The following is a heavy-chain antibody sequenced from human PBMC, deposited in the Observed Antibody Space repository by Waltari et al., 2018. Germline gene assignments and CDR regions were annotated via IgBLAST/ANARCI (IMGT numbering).Heavy chain of an antibody. CDR2: IHHSGST. V-gene: IGHV4-4*02. Sequence: QVQLKESGPGLVKPSGTLSLTCSVSGGSFSRSDWWSWVRQPPGKGLEWMGEIHHSGSTNHNPSLKSRVIMSVDKSKNQFSLKMNSVTAADTAVYYCARGFDGWPFDYWGQGMLVLVSS. D-gene: IGHD6-19*01. CDR1: GGSFSRSDW. J-gene: IGHJ4*02. CDR3: ARGFDGWPFDY.